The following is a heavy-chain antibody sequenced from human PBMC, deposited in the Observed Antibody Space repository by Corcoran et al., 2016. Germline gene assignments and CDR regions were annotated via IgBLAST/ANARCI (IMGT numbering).Heavy chain of an antibody. Sequence: EVQLVESGGGLVQPGGSLRLSCAASGFTFSSYSMNWVRQAPGKGLEWVSYISSSSTIYYADSVKGRFTISRDNAKNSLYLQMNSLRAEDTAVYYCARDLRYAVAGTGWGQGTLVTVSS. CDR2: ISSSSTI. CDR3: ARDLRYAVAGTG. J-gene: IGHJ4*02. V-gene: IGHV3-48*04. D-gene: IGHD6-19*01. CDR1: GFTFSSYS.